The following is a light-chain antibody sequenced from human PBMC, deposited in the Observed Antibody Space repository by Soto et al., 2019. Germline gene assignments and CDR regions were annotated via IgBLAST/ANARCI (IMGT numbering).Light chain of an antibody. V-gene: IGKV3-20*01. CDR3: QQYGTSPLT. CDR2: DAS. Sequence: EIVLTQSPGTLSLSPGERATLSCRASQSVRSSLLAWYQQKPGQAPMLLIYDASRRANGIPDRCSGSGAGTDFTVTISSLEPEDFGVYYCQQYGTSPLTFGGGTKVEIK. J-gene: IGKJ4*01. CDR1: QSVRSSL.